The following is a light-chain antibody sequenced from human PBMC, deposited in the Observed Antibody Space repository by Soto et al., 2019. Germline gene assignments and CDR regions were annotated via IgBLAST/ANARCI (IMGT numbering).Light chain of an antibody. Sequence: QAVVTQPASVSGSPGQSITISCTGTSSDVGGYNYVSWYQQYPGKAPKLMIYDVSNRPSGVSNRFSGSKSGNTASLTISGLQAEDEADYYCSSYTISNTLVFGSGTKVTVL. CDR1: SSDVGGYNY. CDR3: SSYTISNTLV. J-gene: IGLJ1*01. CDR2: DVS. V-gene: IGLV2-14*01.